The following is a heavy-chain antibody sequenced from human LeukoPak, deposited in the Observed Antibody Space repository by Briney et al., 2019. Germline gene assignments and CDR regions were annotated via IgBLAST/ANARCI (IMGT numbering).Heavy chain of an antibody. CDR3: ARDGRILPQYYFDY. CDR1: GFTFSSYA. Sequence: PGGSLRLSCAASGFTFSSYAMHWVRQAPGKGLEWVAVISYDGSNKYYADSEKGRFTISRDNSKNTLYLQMNSLRAEDTAVYYCARDGRILPQYYFDYWGQGTLVTVSS. D-gene: IGHD2-15*01. CDR2: ISYDGSNK. V-gene: IGHV3-30-3*01. J-gene: IGHJ4*02.